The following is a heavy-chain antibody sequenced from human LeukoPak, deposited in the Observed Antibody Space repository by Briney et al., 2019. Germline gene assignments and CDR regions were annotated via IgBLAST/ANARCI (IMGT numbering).Heavy chain of an antibody. CDR3: ARDSSRYYDSSGYPRGFDY. J-gene: IGHJ4*02. D-gene: IGHD3-22*01. V-gene: IGHV1-2*02. CDR1: GYTFTGYY. Sequence: SVKVSCKASGYTFTGYYMHWVRQAPGQGLEWMGWINPNSGGTNYAQKFQGRVTMTRDTSISTAYMELSRLRSDDTAVYYCARDSSRYYDSSGYPRGFDYWGRGTLVTVSS. CDR2: INPNSGGT.